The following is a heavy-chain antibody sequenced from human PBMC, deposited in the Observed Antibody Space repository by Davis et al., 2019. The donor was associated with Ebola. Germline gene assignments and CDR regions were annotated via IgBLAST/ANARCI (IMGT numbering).Heavy chain of an antibody. CDR2: IHDSGST. J-gene: IGHJ4*02. D-gene: IGHD6-19*01. CDR1: GGSISGDY. Sequence: MPSETLSLTCTVSGGSISGDYWSWIRQPPGKGLEWIGYIHDSGSTNYNPSLKSRVTISADTSKNQFSLKLNSVTAADTAVYYCTRTTRDSGWFIDFWGRGTRVTVSS. CDR3: TRTTRDSGWFIDF. V-gene: IGHV4-59*12.